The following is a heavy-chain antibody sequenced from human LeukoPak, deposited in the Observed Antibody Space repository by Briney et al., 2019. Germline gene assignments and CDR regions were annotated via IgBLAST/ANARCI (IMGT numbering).Heavy chain of an antibody. CDR2: IYTNTGTT. D-gene: IGHD1-26*01. V-gene: IGHV4-4*07. J-gene: IGHJ4*02. CDR3: GRQGYTASYFLDY. CDR1: GGSINSYY. Sequence: SETLSLTCTVSGGSINSYYWGWVRPPPQKGLERIGRIYTNTGTTNYSPSLKGRLTMSVDTSKNQFSLNLRSVTAADTAVYYCGRQGYTASYFLDYWSQGTLVTVSS.